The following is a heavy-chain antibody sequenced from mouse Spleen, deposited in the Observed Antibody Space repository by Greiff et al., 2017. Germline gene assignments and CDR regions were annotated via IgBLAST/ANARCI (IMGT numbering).Heavy chain of an antibody. CDR2: IHPNSGSA. V-gene: IGHV1-64*01. Sequence: VQLQQSGAELVKPGASVKLSCKASGYTFTSYWMHWVKQRPGQGLEWIGMIHPNSGSANYNEKFKSKATLTVDKSSSTAYMQLSSLTSEDSAVYYCARLLYGGGYFDVWGAGTTVTVSS. CDR3: ARLLYGGGYFDV. CDR1: GYTFTSYW. J-gene: IGHJ1*01. D-gene: IGHD1-1*01.